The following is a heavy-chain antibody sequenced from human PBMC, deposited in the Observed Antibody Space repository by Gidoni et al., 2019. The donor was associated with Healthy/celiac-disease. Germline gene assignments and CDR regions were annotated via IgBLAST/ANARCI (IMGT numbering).Heavy chain of an antibody. V-gene: IGHV3-33*01. CDR1: GFTFRSYG. CDR3: ARDPGYSGYDPAGYFDY. J-gene: IGHJ4*02. Sequence: QVQLVESGGGVVQPGRSLRLSCAASGFTFRSYGMHWVRQAPGKGLEWVAVIWYDGSNKYYADSVKGRFTISRDNSKNTLYLQMNSLRAEDTAVYYCARDPGYSGYDPAGYFDYWGQGTLVTVSS. CDR2: IWYDGSNK. D-gene: IGHD5-12*01.